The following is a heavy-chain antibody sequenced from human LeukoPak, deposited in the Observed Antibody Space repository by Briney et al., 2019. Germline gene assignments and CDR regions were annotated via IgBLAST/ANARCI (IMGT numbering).Heavy chain of an antibody. Sequence: SETLSLTCTVSGGSISGYYWGWIRRPPGKGLEWIGYIYYNGNTNYSPSLKSRVTMSVDTSKNLFSLKVSSVTAADTAVYYCARGRSNYYGMDVWGQGTTVTVSS. J-gene: IGHJ6*02. V-gene: IGHV4-59*01. CDR3: ARGRSNYYGMDV. D-gene: IGHD1-26*01. CDR2: IYYNGNT. CDR1: GGSISGYY.